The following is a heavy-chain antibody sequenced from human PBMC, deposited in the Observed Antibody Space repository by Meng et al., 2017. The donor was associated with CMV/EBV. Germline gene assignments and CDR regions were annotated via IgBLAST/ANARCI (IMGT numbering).Heavy chain of an antibody. D-gene: IGHD3-22*01. CDR1: GGSISSYY. CDR3: ARGGLYYYDSSGHFDY. V-gene: IGHV4-4*07. CDR2: IYTSGST. J-gene: IGHJ4*02. Sequence: GQLTRSGPRLVKPSETLSLTCTVSGGSISSYYWSWIRQPAGKGLEWIGRIYTSGSTNYNPSLKSRVTMSVDTSKNQFSLKLSSVTAVDTAVYYCARGGLYYYDSSGHFDYWGQGTLVTVSS.